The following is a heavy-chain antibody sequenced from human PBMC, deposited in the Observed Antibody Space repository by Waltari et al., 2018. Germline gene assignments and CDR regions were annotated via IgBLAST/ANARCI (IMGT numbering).Heavy chain of an antibody. CDR2: INQGGGEK. J-gene: IGHJ1*01. Sequence: EVQLVESGGGLVQPGGSLRLSCAASGFTFNQFWWPWVRQAPGKGLEWLANINQGGGEKYYVDSLKGRFTISRDNAKNSLYLQMTSLRAEDTAVYYCARHAWGYFQYWGQGTLVTVSS. CDR3: ARHAWGYFQY. D-gene: IGHD3-16*01. V-gene: IGHV3-7*01. CDR1: GFTFNQFW.